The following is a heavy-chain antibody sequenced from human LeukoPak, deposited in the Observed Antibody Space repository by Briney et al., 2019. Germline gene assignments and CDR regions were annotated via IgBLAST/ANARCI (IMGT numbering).Heavy chain of an antibody. CDR1: GGSISSGGYY. CDR3: ARGRIAARLRSGGNWFDP. V-gene: IGHV4-31*03. D-gene: IGHD6-6*01. Sequence: SETLSLTCTVSGGSISSGGYYWSWIRQHPGKGLEWIGYIYYSGSTYYNPSLKSRVTISVDTSKNQFSLKLSSVTAADTAVYYCARGRIAARLRSGGNWFDPWGQGTLVTVSS. CDR2: IYYSGST. J-gene: IGHJ5*02.